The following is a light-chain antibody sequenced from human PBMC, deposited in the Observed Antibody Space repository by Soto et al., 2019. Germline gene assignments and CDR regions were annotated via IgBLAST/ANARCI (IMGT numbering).Light chain of an antibody. CDR1: QSRGSNF. CDR3: QLYGISPH. V-gene: IGKV3-20*01. CDR2: ASS. J-gene: IGKJ5*01. Sequence: EIVLTQSPGTLSWSPGERATLSCETSQSRGSNFLAWYQHKPGQAPRLLIYASSNRATGIPDRFSGSASGTDFTLTINRLQPEDFAVYYCQLYGISPHFGQGTRLEIK.